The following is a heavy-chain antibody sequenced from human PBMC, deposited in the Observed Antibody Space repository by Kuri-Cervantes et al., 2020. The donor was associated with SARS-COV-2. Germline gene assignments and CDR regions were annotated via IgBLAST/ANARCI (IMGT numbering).Heavy chain of an antibody. CDR1: GGTFSSYA. V-gene: IGHV1-69*04. J-gene: IGHJ4*02. D-gene: IGHD1-1*01. CDR3: ARGTGTTEPFDY. Sequence: SVKVSCKASGGTFSSYAISWVRQAPGQGLEWMGRIIPILGIANYAQKFQGRVTITADKSTSTAYMELSSLRSEDTAVYYCARGTGTTEPFDYWGQGTLVTVSS. CDR2: IIPILGIA.